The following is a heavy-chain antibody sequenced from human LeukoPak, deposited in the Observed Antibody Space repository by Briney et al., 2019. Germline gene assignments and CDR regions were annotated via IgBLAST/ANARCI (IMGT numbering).Heavy chain of an antibody. CDR3: ARDIPSGYHDY. V-gene: IGHV4-39*07. J-gene: IGHJ4*02. D-gene: IGHD3-3*01. CDR2: IYYSGNT. Sequence: SSETLSLTCSVAGGSISSGTYHWGWIRQSPGKGLEWIGSIYYSGNTYYNPSLKSRVTISVDTSKNQFSLKLGSVTAADTAVYFCARDIPSGYHDYWGQGTLVTVSS. CDR1: GGSISSGTYH.